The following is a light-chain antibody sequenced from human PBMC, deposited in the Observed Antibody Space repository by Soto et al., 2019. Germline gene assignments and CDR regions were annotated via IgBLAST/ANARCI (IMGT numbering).Light chain of an antibody. CDR3: QQSYSTHLIT. V-gene: IGKV1-39*01. CDR2: AAS. J-gene: IGKJ5*01. Sequence: DIQMTQSPSSLSASVGDRFTITCRASQSISRYLNWYQQKPXKAPKLLXXAASSLQSGVPSRFSGSGSGTDFTLTISSLQHEDLANYYCQQSYSTHLITCGQGTRLEIK. CDR1: QSISRY.